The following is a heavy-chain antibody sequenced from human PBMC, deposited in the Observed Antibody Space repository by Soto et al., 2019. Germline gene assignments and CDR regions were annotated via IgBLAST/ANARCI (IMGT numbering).Heavy chain of an antibody. J-gene: IGHJ5*02. CDR1: GYTFTSDD. Sequence: QVQLVQSGAEVKKPGASVKVSCKASGYTFTSDDINWVRQATGQGLEWMGWMNPYSGDTGYAQKFQGRVTMTRDTSIRIAYMELSSLSSEDTAVYYCARGVAAAGTDWFDPWGQGTLVTVSS. V-gene: IGHV1-8*01. D-gene: IGHD6-13*01. CDR3: ARGVAAAGTDWFDP. CDR2: MNPYSGDT.